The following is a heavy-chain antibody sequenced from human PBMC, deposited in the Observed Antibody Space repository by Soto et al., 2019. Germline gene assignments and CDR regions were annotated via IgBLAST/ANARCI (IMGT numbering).Heavy chain of an antibody. CDR3: ARLRGGGYCSGGSCYTHNWFDP. J-gene: IGHJ5*02. V-gene: IGHV4-39*01. D-gene: IGHD2-15*01. CDR1: GGSISSSSYY. Sequence: SETLSLTCTVSGGSISSSSYYWGWIRQPPGKGLEWIGSIYYSGSTYYNPSLKSRVTISVDTSKNQFSLRLSSVTAADTAVYYCARLRGGGYCSGGSCYTHNWFDPWGQGTLVTVSS. CDR2: IYYSGST.